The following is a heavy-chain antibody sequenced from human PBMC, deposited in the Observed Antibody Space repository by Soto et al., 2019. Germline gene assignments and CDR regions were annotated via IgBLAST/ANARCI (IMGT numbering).Heavy chain of an antibody. Sequence: LRLSCAASGFTFSSYAMHWVRQAPGKGLEWVAVISYDGSNKYYADSVKGRFTISRDNSKNTLYLQMNSLRAEDTAVYYCARDWQGSGMDVWGQGTTVTVAS. CDR1: GFTFSSYA. CDR2: ISYDGSNK. CDR3: ARDWQGSGMDV. J-gene: IGHJ6*02. V-gene: IGHV3-30-3*01. D-gene: IGHD3-10*01.